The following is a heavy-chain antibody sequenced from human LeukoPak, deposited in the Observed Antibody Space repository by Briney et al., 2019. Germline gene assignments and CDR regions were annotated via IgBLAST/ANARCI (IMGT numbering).Heavy chain of an antibody. CDR1: GFPFSNYA. CDR3: AKESCSSRCNFDH. V-gene: IGHV3-23*01. CDR2: ITTDGAHT. J-gene: IGHJ4*02. D-gene: IGHD2-2*01. Sequence: GGSLRLSCAASGFPFSNYAMSWVRQAPGKGLEWVSAITTDGAHTYHADSVKGRFTISRDNSKNTLYLQMNSLRAEDTAVYYCAKESCSSRCNFDHWGQGTLVTVSS.